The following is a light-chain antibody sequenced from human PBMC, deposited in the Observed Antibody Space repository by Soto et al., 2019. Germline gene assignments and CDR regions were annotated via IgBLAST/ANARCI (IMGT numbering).Light chain of an antibody. Sequence: EKVMTQSPATLSVSPGERATLSCRASQSVRSNLAWYQQKPGQPPRLLIYDVSNRAPGIPDRFSGGGSGTDFTLSISSLQPEDSATYYCLSRFDWPTFGGGATLEIK. CDR1: QSVRSN. CDR2: DVS. J-gene: IGKJ4*01. V-gene: IGKV3-11*01. CDR3: LSRFDWPT.